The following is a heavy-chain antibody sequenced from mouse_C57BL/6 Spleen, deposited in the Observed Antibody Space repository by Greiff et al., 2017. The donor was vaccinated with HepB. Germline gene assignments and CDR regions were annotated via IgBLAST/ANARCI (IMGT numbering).Heavy chain of an antibody. CDR2: ISSGSSTI. V-gene: IGHV5-17*01. J-gene: IGHJ3*01. CDR1: GFTFSDYG. D-gene: IGHD2-14*01. Sequence: EVKLVESGGGLVKPGGSLKLSCAASGFTFSDYGMHWVRQAPEKGLEWVAYISSGSSTIYYADTVKGRFTISRDNAKNTLFLQMTSLRSEDTAWYYCAMGTPFAYWGQGTLVTVSA. CDR3: AMGTPFAY.